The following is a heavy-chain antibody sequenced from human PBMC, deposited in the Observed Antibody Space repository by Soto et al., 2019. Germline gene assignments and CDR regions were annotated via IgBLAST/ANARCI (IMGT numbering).Heavy chain of an antibody. CDR3: ARGVYSSHFDY. D-gene: IGHD6-13*01. CDR2: INHSGST. CDR1: GGSIISYY. J-gene: IGHJ4*02. V-gene: IGHV4-34*01. Sequence: SETLSLTCTVSGGSIISYYWSWIRQPPGKGLEWIGEINHSGSTNYNPSLKSRVTISVDTSENQFSLKLSSVTAADAAVYYCARGVYSSHFDYWGQGTLVTVSS.